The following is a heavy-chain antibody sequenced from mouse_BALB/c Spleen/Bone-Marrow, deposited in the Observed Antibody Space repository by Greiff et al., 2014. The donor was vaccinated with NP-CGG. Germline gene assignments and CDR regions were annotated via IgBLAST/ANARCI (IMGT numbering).Heavy chain of an antibody. CDR2: IWGGGST. V-gene: IGHV2-6-5*01. CDR1: GFSLNDYG. J-gene: IGHJ1*01. Sequence: VHLVESGPGLVAPSQSLSITCTVSGFSLNDYGVSWIRQPPGKGLEWLGVIWGGGSTYYNSALKSRLSISKDNSKSQVFLKMNSLQTDDTAMYYCAKQYGNYDWYFDVWGAGTTVIVSS. D-gene: IGHD2-1*01. CDR3: AKQYGNYDWYFDV.